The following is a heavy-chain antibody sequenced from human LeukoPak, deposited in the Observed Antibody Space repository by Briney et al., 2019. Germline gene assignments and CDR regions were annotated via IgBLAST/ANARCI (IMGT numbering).Heavy chain of an antibody. D-gene: IGHD3-9*01. CDR3: VRDWDHFDFDS. V-gene: IGHV3-74*01. J-gene: IGHJ5*01. Sequence: HPGGSLRLSCAASGFTFSNYWMPWVRQAPGKGLVWVSRIKGDGSHTIYADSVKGRFTISRDNAKNTLYLQMKSLRAEDTAVYYCVRDWDHFDFDSWGLGTLVTVSS. CDR2: IKGDGSHT. CDR1: GFTFSNYW.